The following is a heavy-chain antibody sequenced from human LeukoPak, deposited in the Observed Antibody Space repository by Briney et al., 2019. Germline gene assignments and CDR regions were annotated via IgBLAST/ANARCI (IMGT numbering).Heavy chain of an antibody. J-gene: IGHJ2*01. Sequence: PSETLSLTCTVSGGSISSSNWWSWVRQPPGKGLEWIGEIYHSGSTNYNPSFKSRVTISVDKSKNQFSLKLSSVTAADTAVYYCARGLTIFDYWYFDLWGRGTLVTVSS. CDR3: ARGLTIFDYWYFDL. CDR2: IYHSGST. CDR1: GGSISSSNW. D-gene: IGHD3-9*01. V-gene: IGHV4-4*02.